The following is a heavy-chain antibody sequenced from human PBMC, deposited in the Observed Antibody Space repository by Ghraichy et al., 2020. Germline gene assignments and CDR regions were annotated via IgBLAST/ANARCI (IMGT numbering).Heavy chain of an antibody. CDR2: IYYSGST. CDR1: GGSISSGGYY. V-gene: IGHV4-31*03. Sequence: SETLSLTCTVSGGSISSGGYYWSWIRQHPGKGLEWIGYIYYSGSTYYNPSLKSRVTISVDTSKNQFSLKLSSVTAADTAVYYCAREGIATVLFDYWGQGTLVTVSS. CDR3: AREGIATVLFDY. J-gene: IGHJ4*02. D-gene: IGHD2/OR15-2a*01.